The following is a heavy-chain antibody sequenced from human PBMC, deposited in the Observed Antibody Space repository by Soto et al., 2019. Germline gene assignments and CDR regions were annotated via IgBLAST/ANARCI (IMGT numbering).Heavy chain of an antibody. V-gene: IGHV3-64D*06. CDR2: LSGSGRSA. CDR3: VKDVENTESCFDL. Sequence: GGSLRLSCSASGFTFSSFSMHWVRQAPGKGLQHVSTLSGSGRSAYHADSVKGRFTISRDNSKNTLYLQMTNLRPEDTALYYCVKDVENTESCFDLWGQGTQVTVSS. J-gene: IGHJ5*02. CDR1: GFTFSSFS. D-gene: IGHD5-18*01.